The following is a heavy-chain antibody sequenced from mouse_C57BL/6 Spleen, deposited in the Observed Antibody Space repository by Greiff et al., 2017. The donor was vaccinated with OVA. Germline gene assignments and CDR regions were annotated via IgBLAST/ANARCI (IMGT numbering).Heavy chain of an antibody. V-gene: IGHV1-9*01. D-gene: IGHD2-4*01. CDR2: ILPGSSST. CDR3: ARGGLPHFDY. J-gene: IGHJ2*01. Sequence: VQLVESGAELMKPGASVKLSCKATGYTFTGYWIEWVKQRPGHGLEWIGEILPGSSSTNYNEKFKGKATFTADTSSNTAYMQLSSLTTEDSAIYYCARGGLPHFDYWGQGTTLTVSS. CDR1: GYTFTGYW.